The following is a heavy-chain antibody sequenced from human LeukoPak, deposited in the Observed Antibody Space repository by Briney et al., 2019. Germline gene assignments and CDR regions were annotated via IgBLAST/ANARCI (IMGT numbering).Heavy chain of an antibody. CDR1: GGSISSGSYY. CDR3: ARDKVGATVGGYYYYYMDV. D-gene: IGHD1-26*01. J-gene: IGHJ6*03. V-gene: IGHV4-61*02. CDR2: IYTSGST. Sequence: PSETLSLTCTVSGGSISSGSYYWSWIRQPAGNGLEWIGRIYTSGSTNYNPSLKSRVTISVDTSKNQFSLKLSSVTAADTAVYYCARDKVGATVGGYYYYYMDVWGKGTTVTISS.